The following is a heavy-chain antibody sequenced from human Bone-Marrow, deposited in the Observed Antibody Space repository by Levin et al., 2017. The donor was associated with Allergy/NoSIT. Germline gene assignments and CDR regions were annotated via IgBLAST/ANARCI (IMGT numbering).Heavy chain of an antibody. Sequence: SETLSLTCTVSGGSISGGYSWSWVRQPPGTGLGWMGYIWHSGAAYYNPSLQGRATMSVDTSKNQYSLNLTSVTAADTAVYYCARDASGGSSEFRYWGQGTLVTVSS. CDR2: IWHSGAA. D-gene: IGHD1-26*01. CDR1: GGSISGGYS. J-gene: IGHJ4*02. CDR3: ARDASGGSSEFRY. V-gene: IGHV4-30-2*01.